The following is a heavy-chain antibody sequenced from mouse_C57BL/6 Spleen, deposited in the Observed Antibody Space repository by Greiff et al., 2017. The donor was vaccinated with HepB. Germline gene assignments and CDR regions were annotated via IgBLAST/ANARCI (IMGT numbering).Heavy chain of an antibody. CDR1: GYTFTSYW. J-gene: IGHJ3*01. Sequence: EVQLQQSGTVLARPGASVKMSCKTSGYTFTSYWMHWVKQRPGPGLEWIGAIYPGNSETSYNQKFKGKAKLTAVTSASTAYMELSSLTNEDSAVYRWTSDYGNKGFAYWGQGTLVTVSA. CDR2: IYPGNSET. CDR3: TSDYGNKGFAY. V-gene: IGHV1-5*01. D-gene: IGHD2-1*01.